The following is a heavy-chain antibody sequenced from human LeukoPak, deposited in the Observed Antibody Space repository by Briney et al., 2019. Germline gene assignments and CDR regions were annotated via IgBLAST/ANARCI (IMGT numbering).Heavy chain of an antibody. J-gene: IGHJ5*02. D-gene: IGHD2-21*01. CDR1: GFTFSSYA. CDR2: IKEDGSEK. Sequence: PGGSLRLSCAASGFTFSSYAMNWVRQAPEKGLEWVANIKEDGSEKYFVDSVKGRFTISRDNAKNSLYLQMNSLRAEDTAIYYCARDKGVVGTLAPWGQGTLVTVSS. CDR3: ARDKGVVGTLAP. V-gene: IGHV3-7*01.